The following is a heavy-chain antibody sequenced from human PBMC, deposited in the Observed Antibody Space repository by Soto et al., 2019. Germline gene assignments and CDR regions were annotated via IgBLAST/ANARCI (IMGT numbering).Heavy chain of an antibody. Sequence: EVQLVESGGGLVQPGGSLRLSCAASGFTVSSNYMSWVRQAPGKGLEWVSVIYSGGSTYYADSVKGRFTISRDNSKNTLYLQMKSLRAEDKAVYYCASTTHFWQLRALIYDYWGQGTLVTVSS. V-gene: IGHV3-66*01. D-gene: IGHD3-10*01. CDR1: GFTVSSNY. CDR3: ASTTHFWQLRALIYDY. J-gene: IGHJ4*02. CDR2: IYSGGST.